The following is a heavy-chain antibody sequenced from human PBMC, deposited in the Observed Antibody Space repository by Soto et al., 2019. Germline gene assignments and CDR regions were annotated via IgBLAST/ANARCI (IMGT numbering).Heavy chain of an antibody. Sequence: QITLKESGPTLVKPTQTLTLTCTFSGFSLTTSGVGVGWIRQPPGKALEWLALIYWDDDKRYSPSLKSRLTITKDTSKNQVVLTMTNMDPVDTATYYCAHSTPSGSYYLYWYFDLWGRGTLVTVSS. CDR3: AHSTPSGSYYLYWYFDL. D-gene: IGHD1-26*01. V-gene: IGHV2-5*02. CDR2: IYWDDDK. J-gene: IGHJ2*01. CDR1: GFSLTTSGVG.